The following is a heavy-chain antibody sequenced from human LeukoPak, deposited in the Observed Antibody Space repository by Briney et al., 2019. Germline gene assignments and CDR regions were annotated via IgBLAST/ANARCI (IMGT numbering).Heavy chain of an antibody. CDR1: GFTFSNAW. Sequence: GGSLRLSCAASGFTFSNAWMSWVRQAPGKGLEWVSRIKSKTDGGTTDYAAPVKGRFTISRDDSKNTLYLQMNSLKTEDTAVYYCTTRPAMVRGPFDYWGQGTLVTVSS. CDR3: TTRPAMVRGPFDY. J-gene: IGHJ4*02. D-gene: IGHD3-10*01. CDR2: IKSKTDGGTT. V-gene: IGHV3-15*01.